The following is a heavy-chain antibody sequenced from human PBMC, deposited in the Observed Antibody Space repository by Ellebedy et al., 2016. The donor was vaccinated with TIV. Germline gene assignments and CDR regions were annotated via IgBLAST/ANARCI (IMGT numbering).Heavy chain of an antibody. Sequence: GESLKISCEASGFTFSNYAMHWVRQSPRKGLEWVAIVSFDIDKKFYTDSVKCRFTISRDNSKNTLYLDMNNLGVEDTGVYYCARDLTPNASGAGLSDSWGQGALVTVSS. D-gene: IGHD6-25*01. CDR1: GFTFSNYA. CDR2: VSFDIDKK. CDR3: ARDLTPNASGAGLSDS. V-gene: IGHV3-30-3*01. J-gene: IGHJ4*02.